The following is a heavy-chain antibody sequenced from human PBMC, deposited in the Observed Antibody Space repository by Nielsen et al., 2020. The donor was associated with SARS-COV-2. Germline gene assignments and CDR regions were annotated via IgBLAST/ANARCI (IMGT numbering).Heavy chain of an antibody. D-gene: IGHD2-2*02. J-gene: IGHJ6*04. CDR2: LSGSSRYI. Sequence: GESLKISCAASGFTFEGYAMHWVRQAPGKGLEWVSSLSGSSRYIYYADSLQGRFTISRDNAQNSLFLQMNSLRAEDTAVYYCARIIIQCSSTHCYTLGGMDVWGKGTTVTVSS. V-gene: IGHV3-21*01. CDR1: GFTFEGYA. CDR3: ARIIIQCSSTHCYTLGGMDV.